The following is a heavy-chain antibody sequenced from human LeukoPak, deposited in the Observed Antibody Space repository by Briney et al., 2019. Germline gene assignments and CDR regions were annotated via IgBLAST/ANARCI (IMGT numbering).Heavy chain of an antibody. V-gene: IGHV3-53*01. J-gene: IGHJ4*02. CDR3: ARDLYYDNSGYYYHDY. CDR2: IYSGGST. CDR1: GFTVRSNY. Sequence: GGSLRLSCAASGFTVRSNYMSSVRRAPGKGLECVSVIYSGGSTFYADSVKGRFTVSRDNSKNTLYLQMNSLRAEDTAVYYCARDLYYDNSGYYYHDYWGQGTLVTVSS. D-gene: IGHD3-22*01.